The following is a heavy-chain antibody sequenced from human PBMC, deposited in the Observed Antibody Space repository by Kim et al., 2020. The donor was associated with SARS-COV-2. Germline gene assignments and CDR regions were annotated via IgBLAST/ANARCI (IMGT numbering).Heavy chain of an antibody. CDR3: ARRQLVRGVAFDI. D-gene: IGHD6-13*01. V-gene: IGHV3-48*03. Sequence: GGSLRLSCAASGFTFSNYEMNWVRQAPGKGLEWVSYVTGSGSTISYADSLKGRFTISRDNAKNSLYLQMNSLRAEDTAVYYCARRQLVRGVAFDIWGQGTMVTVSS. CDR1: GFTFSNYE. CDR2: VTGSGSTI. J-gene: IGHJ3*02.